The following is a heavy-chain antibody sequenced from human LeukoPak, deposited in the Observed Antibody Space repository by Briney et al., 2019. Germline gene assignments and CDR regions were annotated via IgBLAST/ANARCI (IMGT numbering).Heavy chain of an antibody. CDR2: IYYTGST. CDR1: GGSISSYY. J-gene: IGHJ4*02. V-gene: IGHV4-59*12. CDR3: ARDPDYDSSGYYFDY. D-gene: IGHD3-22*01. Sequence: PSETLSLTCTVSGGSISSYYWSWIRQPPGKGLEWIGYIYYTGSTNYNPSLKSRVTMSVDTSKNQFSLKLSSVTAADTAVYYCARDPDYDSSGYYFDYWGQGTLVTVSS.